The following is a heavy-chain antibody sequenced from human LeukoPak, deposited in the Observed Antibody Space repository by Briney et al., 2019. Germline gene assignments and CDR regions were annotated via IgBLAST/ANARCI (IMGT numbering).Heavy chain of an antibody. CDR1: GYTFTSYA. J-gene: IGHJ5*02. CDR2: INTNTGNP. Sequence: ASVKVSCKASGYTFTSYAMNWVRQAPGQGLEWVGWINTNTGNPTYAQGFTGRFVFSLDTSVSTAYLQISSLKAEDTAVYYCARVSSSSWYYNWFDPWGQGTLVTVSS. V-gene: IGHV7-4-1*02. D-gene: IGHD6-13*01. CDR3: ARVSSSSWYYNWFDP.